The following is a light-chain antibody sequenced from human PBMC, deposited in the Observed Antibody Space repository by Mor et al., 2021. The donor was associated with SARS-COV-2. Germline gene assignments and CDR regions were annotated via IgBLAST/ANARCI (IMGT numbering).Light chain of an antibody. Sequence: VHWYQHRPGSAPTTVIYDDDQRPSGVPDRISGSIDRSSNSASLLISGLKTEDEADYYCQSYGFTNWVFGGGTKLTVL. J-gene: IGLJ3*02. CDR3: QSYGFTNWV. CDR2: DDD. V-gene: IGLV6-57*02.